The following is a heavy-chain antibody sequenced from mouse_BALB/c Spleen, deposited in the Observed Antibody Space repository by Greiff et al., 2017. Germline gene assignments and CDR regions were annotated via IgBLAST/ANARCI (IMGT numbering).Heavy chain of an antibody. D-gene: IGHD2-1*01. V-gene: IGHV1S135*01. CDR1: GYSFTGYN. Sequence: QLQQSGPELGKPGASVKISCKASGYSFTGYNMYWVKQSHRKSLEWIGYIDPYNGGTSYNQKSKGKATLTVDKSSSTAYMHLNSLTSEDSAIYYCARGGFYGNYGYAMDYWGQGTSVTVSS. CDR3: ARGGFYGNYGYAMDY. CDR2: IDPYNGGT. J-gene: IGHJ4*01.